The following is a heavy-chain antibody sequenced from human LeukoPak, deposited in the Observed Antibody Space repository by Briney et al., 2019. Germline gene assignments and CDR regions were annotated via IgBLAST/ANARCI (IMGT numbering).Heavy chain of an antibody. CDR3: ARDWQQLVGCAFDI. J-gene: IGHJ3*02. CDR2: MNPNSGNT. V-gene: IGHV1-8*01. D-gene: IGHD6-13*01. CDR1: GYTFTSYD. Sequence: VASVKVSCKASGYTFTSYDINWVRQATGQGLEWMGWMNPNSGNTGYAQKFQGRVIMTRNTSISTAYMELSSLRSEDTAVYYCARDWQQLVGCAFDIWGQGTMVTVSS.